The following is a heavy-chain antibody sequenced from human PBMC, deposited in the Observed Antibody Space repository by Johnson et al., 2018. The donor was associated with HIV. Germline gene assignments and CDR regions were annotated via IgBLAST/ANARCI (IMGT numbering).Heavy chain of an antibody. J-gene: IGHJ3*02. Sequence: EVQLVESGGALVQPGGSLRLSCAASGITVSSNYMSWVRQAPGKGLEWVSGINWNGGSAGYADSVKGRFTISRDNARNTLYLQMNSLRAEDTAAYYCARPTRSSIAATGDDAFDIWGQGTMVTVST. CDR3: ARPTRSSIAATGDDAFDI. V-gene: IGHV3-66*02. CDR1: GITVSSNY. CDR2: INWNGGSA. D-gene: IGHD6-13*01.